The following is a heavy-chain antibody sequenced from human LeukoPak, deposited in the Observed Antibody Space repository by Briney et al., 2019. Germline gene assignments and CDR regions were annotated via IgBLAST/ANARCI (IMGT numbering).Heavy chain of an antibody. CDR1: GDSVSSNSAA. V-gene: IGHV6-1*01. CDR3: TRDSGSYSSSYRFDS. J-gene: IGHJ4*02. CDR2: TYYNSKWYN. Sequence: SQTLSLTCAISGDSVSSNSAAWNCIRQSPSRGLEWLGRTYYNSKWYNDYAVSVKSRITINPDTSENQFSLQLNSVTPEDTAVYYCTRDSGSYSSSYRFDSWGQGTLVTVSS. D-gene: IGHD6-6*01.